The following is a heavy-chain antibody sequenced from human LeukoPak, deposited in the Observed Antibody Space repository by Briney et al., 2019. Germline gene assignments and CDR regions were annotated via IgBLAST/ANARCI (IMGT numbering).Heavy chain of an antibody. D-gene: IGHD2-8*01. CDR1: GFTFSSYA. CDR3: AKGPCTNGVCYAYYFDY. J-gene: IGHJ4*02. CDR2: ISGSGGST. Sequence: GGSLRLSCAASGFTFSSYAMSWVRQAPGKGLEWVSAISGSGGSTYYADSVKGRFTISRDNSKNSLYLQMNSLRTEDTALYYCAKGPCTNGVCYAYYFDYWGQGTLVTVSS. V-gene: IGHV3-23*01.